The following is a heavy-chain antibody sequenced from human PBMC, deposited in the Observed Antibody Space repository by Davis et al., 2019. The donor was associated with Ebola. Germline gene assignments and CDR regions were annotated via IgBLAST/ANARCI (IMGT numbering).Heavy chain of an antibody. CDR3: ARGPDQNYDFWSGYSTNFDY. CDR2: IWYDGSNK. J-gene: IGHJ4*02. V-gene: IGHV3-33*08. D-gene: IGHD3-3*01. CDR1: GFTFSSYA. Sequence: GGSLRLSCAASGFTFSSYAMHWVRQAPGKGLEWVAVIWYDGSNKYYADSVKGRFTISRDNSKNTLYLQMNSLRAEDTAVYYCARGPDQNYDFWSGYSTNFDYWGQGSLVTVSS.